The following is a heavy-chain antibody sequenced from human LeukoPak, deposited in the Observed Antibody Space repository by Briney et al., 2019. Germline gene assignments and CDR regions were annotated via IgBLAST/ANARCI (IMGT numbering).Heavy chain of an antibody. J-gene: IGHJ3*02. V-gene: IGHV1-18*01. CDR1: GYTFTSYG. CDR3: ARARYSGSPEERGERVSAFDI. Sequence: ASVKVSCKASGYTFTSYGISWVRQAPGQGLEWMGWISAYNGNTNYAQKLQGRVTMTTDTSTSTAYMELRSLRSDDTAVYYCARARYSGSPEERGERVSAFDIWGQRTMVTVSS. CDR2: ISAYNGNT. D-gene: IGHD1-26*01.